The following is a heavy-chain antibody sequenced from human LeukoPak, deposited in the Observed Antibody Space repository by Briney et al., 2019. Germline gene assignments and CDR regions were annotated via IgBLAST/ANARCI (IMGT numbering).Heavy chain of an antibody. CDR3: ARSYGEVIASGVNWFDS. Sequence: PGGSVRLSCAASGFTFSSYSMNWVRQAPGKWLEWVSSITSSSSYIYYADSVKGRFTISRDNAKNSLYLQMNSLRAEDTAVYYCARSYGEVIASGVNWFDSWGQGTLVTVSS. V-gene: IGHV3-21*01. CDR2: ITSSSSYI. J-gene: IGHJ5*01. D-gene: IGHD2-21*01. CDR1: GFTFSSYS.